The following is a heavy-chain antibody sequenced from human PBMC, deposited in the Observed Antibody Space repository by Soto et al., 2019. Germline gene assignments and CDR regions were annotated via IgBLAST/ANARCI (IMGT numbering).Heavy chain of an antibody. V-gene: IGHV3-20*04. D-gene: IGHD4-17*01. J-gene: IGHJ4*02. CDR1: GFTFDDYG. Sequence: GGSLRLSCAASGFTFDDYGMSWVRQAPGKGLEWVSGINWNGGSTGYADSVKGRFTISRDNAKNSLYLQMNSLRAEDTALYYCARDLRFYYGDHPTCFDYWGQGTLVTVSS. CDR3: ARDLRFYYGDHPTCFDY. CDR2: INWNGGST.